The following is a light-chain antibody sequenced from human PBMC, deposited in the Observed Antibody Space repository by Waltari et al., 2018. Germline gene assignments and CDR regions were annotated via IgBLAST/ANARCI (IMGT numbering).Light chain of an antibody. J-gene: IGKJ1*01. CDR1: QVISNW. CDR3: QQGASFPPT. V-gene: IGKV1-12*01. Sequence: DIQMTQSPSSVSASVGDRVTIVCRASQVISNWLAWYQQKPGKAPKLLIYAASVLQTGVPSRFSGSRSGTDFTLTITNLQPEDFATYFCQQGASFPPTFGQGTKVEVK. CDR2: AAS.